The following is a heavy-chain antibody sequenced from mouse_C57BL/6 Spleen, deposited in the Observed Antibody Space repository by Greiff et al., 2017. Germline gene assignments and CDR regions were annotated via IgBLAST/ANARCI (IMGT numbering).Heavy chain of an antibody. J-gene: IGHJ4*01. V-gene: IGHV1-78*01. Sequence: VQLQQSDAELVKPGASVKISCKVSGYTFTDHTIHWMKQRPEQGLEWIGYIYPRDGSTKYNEKFKGKATLTADKSSSTAYMQPNSLTSEDSAVYFCARRGDYYGSSYDAMDYWGQGTSVTVSS. CDR1: GYTFTDHT. CDR2: IYPRDGST. CDR3: ARRGDYYGSSYDAMDY. D-gene: IGHD1-1*01.